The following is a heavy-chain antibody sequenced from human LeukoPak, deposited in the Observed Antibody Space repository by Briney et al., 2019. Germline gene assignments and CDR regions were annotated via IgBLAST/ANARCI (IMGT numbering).Heavy chain of an antibody. Sequence: SETLSLTCTVSSGSISTYYWSWIRQPPGKALECIGYIYYSGSTDYNPSPKSRVTVSVDTSKNQFSLKLISVTAADTAVYYCARVNSSSWYLDYWGQGTLVTVSS. V-gene: IGHV4-59*12. J-gene: IGHJ4*02. CDR1: SGSISTYY. CDR3: ARVNSSSWYLDY. D-gene: IGHD6-13*01. CDR2: IYYSGST.